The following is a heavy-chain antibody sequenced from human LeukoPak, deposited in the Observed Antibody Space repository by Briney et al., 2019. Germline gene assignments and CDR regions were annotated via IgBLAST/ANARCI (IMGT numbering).Heavy chain of an antibody. D-gene: IGHD5-12*01. CDR3: ARDRRSGYDSTPWFDP. CDR2: MNPNSGNT. Sequence: ASVKVSCKASGYTFTSYDINWVRQATGQGLEWMGWMNPNSGNTGYAQKFQGRVTMTRNTSISTAYMELSSLRSEDTAVYYCARDRRSGYDSTPWFDPWGQGTLVTVSS. CDR1: GYTFTSYD. V-gene: IGHV1-8*01. J-gene: IGHJ5*02.